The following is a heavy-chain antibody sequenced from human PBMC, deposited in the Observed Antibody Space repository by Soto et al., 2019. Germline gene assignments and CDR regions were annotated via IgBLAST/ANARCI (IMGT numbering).Heavy chain of an antibody. CDR3: ARGSSGWYRSTSWFDP. CDR1: GFTFSSYW. V-gene: IGHV3-7*03. Sequence: PGGSLRLSCAASGFTFSSYWMSWVRQAPGKGLEWVANIKQDGSEKYYVDSVKGRFTISRDNAKNSLYLQMNSLRAEDTAVYYCARGSSGWYRSTSWFDPWGQGTLVTSPQ. J-gene: IGHJ5*02. D-gene: IGHD6-19*01. CDR2: IKQDGSEK.